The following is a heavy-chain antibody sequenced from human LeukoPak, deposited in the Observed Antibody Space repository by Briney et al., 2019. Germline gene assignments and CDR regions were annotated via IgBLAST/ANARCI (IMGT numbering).Heavy chain of an antibody. CDR3: AKALYGGHDY. CDR1: GFTFSTYA. Sequence: GGSLRLSCAASGFTFSTYAIHWVRQAPGKGLEWVALISYDGTNKYYADSVKGGFTISRDNSKNTLSLQMNSLRAEDTAVYYCAKALYGGHDYWGQGTLVTVSS. D-gene: IGHD4-23*01. J-gene: IGHJ4*02. CDR2: ISYDGTNK. V-gene: IGHV3-30-3*01.